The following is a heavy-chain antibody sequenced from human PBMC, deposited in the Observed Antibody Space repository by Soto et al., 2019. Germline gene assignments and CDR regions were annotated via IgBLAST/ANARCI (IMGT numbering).Heavy chain of an antibody. CDR1: GGSISSYY. CDR2: IYYSGST. CDR3: ARHSFTVTIDY. V-gene: IGHV4-59*08. Sequence: SEPLSLTCTVSGGSISSYYWSWIRQPPGKGLEWIGYIYYSGSTNYNPSLKSRVTISVDTSKNQFSLKLSSVTAADTAVYYCARHSFTVTIDYWGQGTLVTVSS. D-gene: IGHD4-17*01. J-gene: IGHJ4*02.